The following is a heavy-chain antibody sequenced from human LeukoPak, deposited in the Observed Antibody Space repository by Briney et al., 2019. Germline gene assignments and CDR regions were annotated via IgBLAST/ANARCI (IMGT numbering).Heavy chain of an antibody. CDR1: GYSISSGYY. J-gene: IGHJ4*02. D-gene: IGHD1-26*01. Sequence: SETLSLTCTVSGYSISSGYYCGWIRQPPGKGLEWIGSIYHSGSTYYNPSLKSRVTISVDTSKNQFSLKLSSVTAADTAVYYCASFLSGSYPDYWGQGTLVTVSS. CDR3: ASFLSGSYPDY. V-gene: IGHV4-38-2*02. CDR2: IYHSGST.